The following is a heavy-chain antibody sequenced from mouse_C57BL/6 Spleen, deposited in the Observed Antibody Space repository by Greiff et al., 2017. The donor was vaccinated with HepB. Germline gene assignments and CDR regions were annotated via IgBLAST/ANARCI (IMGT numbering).Heavy chain of an antibody. J-gene: IGHJ1*01. D-gene: IGHD1-1*01. CDR3: ERPYVADWYLDV. V-gene: IGHV1-18*01. CDR2: INPNNGGT. CDR1: GYTFPDYN. Sequence: EVQLQQSGPELVKPGASVKIPCKASGYTFPDYNMDWVKQSHGKSLEWIGDINPNNGGTIYNQKFKGKATLTVDKSSSTAYMALRSLTSEDTAVYYCERPYVADWYLDVWGAGTTVTNS.